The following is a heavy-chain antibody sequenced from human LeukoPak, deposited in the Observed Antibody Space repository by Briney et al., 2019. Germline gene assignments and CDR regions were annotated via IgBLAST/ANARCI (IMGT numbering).Heavy chain of an antibody. CDR3: PRESKYSGYPFDY. D-gene: IGHD5-12*01. Sequence: PGGSLRLSCAASGFTFSSYWMHWVRQAPGKGLVWVARVNSDGSGTTYADSVKGRFTISRDNAKNTLYVQMNSLRAEDTAVYYCPRESKYSGYPFDYWGQGTLVTVSS. CDR2: VNSDGSGT. J-gene: IGHJ4*02. CDR1: GFTFSSYW. V-gene: IGHV3-74*01.